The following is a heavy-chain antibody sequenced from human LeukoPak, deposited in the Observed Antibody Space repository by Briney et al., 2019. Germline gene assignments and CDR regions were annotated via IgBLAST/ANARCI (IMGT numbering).Heavy chain of an antibody. J-gene: IGHJ1*01. Sequence: GASVKVSCKVSGATVTELSMHWVRQTPGKGLVWMASFDPEDGKTIYEQEFQGRVSVADDTSTDTAYMELSSLRSEDTAMYYCATQKDLDVEYFQHWGQGTLVTVSS. D-gene: IGHD1-1*01. CDR1: GATVTELS. CDR2: FDPEDGKT. V-gene: IGHV1-24*01. CDR3: ATQKDLDVEYFQH.